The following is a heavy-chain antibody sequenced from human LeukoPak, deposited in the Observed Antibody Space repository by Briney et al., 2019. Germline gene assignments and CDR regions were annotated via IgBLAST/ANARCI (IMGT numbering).Heavy chain of an antibody. V-gene: IGHV4-59*01. CDR2: IYYSGST. D-gene: IGHD1-26*01. J-gene: IGHJ6*02. CDR1: GGSISSYY. CDR3: AREGSPYYYGMDV. Sequence: SETLSLTCTVSGGSISSYYWSWIRQPPGKGLEWIGYIYYSGSTNYNPSLKSRVTISVDTSKNQFSLKPSSVTAADTAVYYCAREGSPYYYGMDVWGQGTTVTVSS.